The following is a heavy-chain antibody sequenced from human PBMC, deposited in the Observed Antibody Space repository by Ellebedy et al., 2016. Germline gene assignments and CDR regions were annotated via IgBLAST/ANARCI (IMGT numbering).Heavy chain of an antibody. D-gene: IGHD3-16*01. V-gene: IGHV3-33*01. CDR3: ARDGAVGRPINP. CDR2: IWHDGSKS. Sequence: GGSLRLSXAASGFTFSSYGMHWVRQAPGKGLEWVAVIWHDGSKSYYADSVKGRLTISRDDSRNTLYLHMNSLRDEDTAVYFCARDGAVGRPINPWGQGTLVTVSS. CDR1: GFTFSSYG. J-gene: IGHJ5*02.